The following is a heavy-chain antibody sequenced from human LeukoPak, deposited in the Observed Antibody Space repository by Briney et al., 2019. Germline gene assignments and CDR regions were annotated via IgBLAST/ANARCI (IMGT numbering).Heavy chain of an antibody. D-gene: IGHD3-9*01. Sequence: SVKVSCKASGGTFSSYAISWVRQAPGQGLEWMGRIIPIFGTANYAQKFQGRVTITTDESTSTAYMELSSLRSEDTAVYYCAREIRYFDWLVPYYFHYWGQGTLDTVSS. V-gene: IGHV1-69*05. CDR2: IIPIFGTA. J-gene: IGHJ4*02. CDR3: AREIRYFDWLVPYYFHY. CDR1: GGTFSSYA.